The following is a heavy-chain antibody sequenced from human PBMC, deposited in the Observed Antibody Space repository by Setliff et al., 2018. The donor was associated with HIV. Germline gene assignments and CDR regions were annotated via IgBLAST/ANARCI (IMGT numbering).Heavy chain of an antibody. CDR3: ARQGGQFNWNYVGPFDP. CDR2: IYYSGIS. D-gene: IGHD1-7*01. CDR1: HGSFSGYY. V-gene: IGHV4-39*01. Sequence: SETLSLTCAFYHGSFSGYYWGWFRQPPGKGLEWIGTIYYSGISYSNPSLKSRVTISADMSKSQFSLKLSSVTAADTAVYFCARQGGQFNWNYVGPFDPWGQGTLVTVSS. J-gene: IGHJ5*02.